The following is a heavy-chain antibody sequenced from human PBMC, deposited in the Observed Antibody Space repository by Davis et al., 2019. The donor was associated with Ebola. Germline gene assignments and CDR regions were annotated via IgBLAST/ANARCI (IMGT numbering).Heavy chain of an antibody. Sequence: SETLSLTCAVYGGSFSGYYWSWIRQPPGKGLEWIGYIYYSGSTNYNPSLKSRVTISVDTSKNQFSLKLSSVTAADTAVYYCARWNFYSSSLDYWGQGTLVTVSS. CDR3: ARWNFYSSSLDY. CDR2: IYYSGST. J-gene: IGHJ4*02. D-gene: IGHD6-6*01. CDR1: GGSFSGYY. V-gene: IGHV4-59*01.